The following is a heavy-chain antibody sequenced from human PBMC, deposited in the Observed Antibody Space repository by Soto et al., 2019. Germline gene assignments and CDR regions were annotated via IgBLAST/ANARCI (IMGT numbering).Heavy chain of an antibody. V-gene: IGHV1-18*04. CDR2: ISAYNGNT. D-gene: IGHD1-26*01. Sequence: ASVKVSCKASGYTFTSYGISWVRQAPGQGLEWMGWISAYNGNTNYAQKLQGRVTMTTDTSTSTAYMELRSLRSDDTAVYYCAREHYIGGATGNFGYRGQGTLVTVSS. CDR3: AREHYIGGATGNFGY. J-gene: IGHJ4*02. CDR1: GYTFTSYG.